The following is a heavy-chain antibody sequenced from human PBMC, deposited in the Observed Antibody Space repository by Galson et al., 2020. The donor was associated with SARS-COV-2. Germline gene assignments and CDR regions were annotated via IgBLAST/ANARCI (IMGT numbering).Heavy chain of an antibody. CDR2: IYPGDSDT. CDR1: GYFFTSNW. J-gene: IGHJ4*02. Sequence: GESLKISCKGSGYFFTSNWIGWVRQVPGKGLEWIGIIYPGDSDTRYSPSFQGQVTISADKSINTAYLQWSSLKASDTAMYYCAMSPQLLPATDWGQGTLVTVSS. D-gene: IGHD2-2*01. CDR3: AMSPQLLPATD. V-gene: IGHV5-51*01.